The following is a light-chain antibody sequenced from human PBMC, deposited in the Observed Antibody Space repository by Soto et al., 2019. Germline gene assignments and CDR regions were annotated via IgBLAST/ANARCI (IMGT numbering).Light chain of an antibody. CDR1: SSNIGAGYD. V-gene: IGLV1-40*01. CDR3: QSYDSSLKVV. CDR2: GNS. J-gene: IGLJ2*01. Sequence: QAVVTQPPSVSGAPGQRVTISCTGNSSNIGAGYDVHWYQQLPGTAPKLLIYGNSNRPSGVPDRFSGSKSGTSASLAITGLQAEDEADYYCQSYDSSLKVVFGGGTKLTVL.